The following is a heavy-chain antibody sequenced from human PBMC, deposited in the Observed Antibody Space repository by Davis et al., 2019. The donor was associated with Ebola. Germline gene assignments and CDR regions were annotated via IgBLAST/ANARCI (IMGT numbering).Heavy chain of an antibody. CDR3: TLLQEHL. CDR2: ISSDSDYI. Sequence: GGSLRLSCADSVITFSSYAMTWVRQAPGKGLEWVSSISSDSDYIYYADSAKGRFTISRDNAKNSLYLQMNSLHQGPIGLPPGTLLQEHLWG. V-gene: IGHV3-21*01. J-gene: IGHJ6*01. CDR1: VITFSSYA.